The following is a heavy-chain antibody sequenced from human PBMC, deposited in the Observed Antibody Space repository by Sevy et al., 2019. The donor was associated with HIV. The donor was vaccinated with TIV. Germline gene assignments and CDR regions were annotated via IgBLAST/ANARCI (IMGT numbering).Heavy chain of an antibody. CDR2: RSGSGGST. CDR1: GFTFSSYA. Sequence: GGSLRLSCAASGFTFSSYAMSWVRRAPGKGLEWVSGRSGSGGSTYYADSVKGRFTISRDNSKNTLYLQMNSLRAEDTAVYYCAKDLGYCSSTSCYRYAFDIWGQGTMVTVSS. CDR3: AKDLGYCSSTSCYRYAFDI. D-gene: IGHD2-2*01. V-gene: IGHV3-23*01. J-gene: IGHJ3*02.